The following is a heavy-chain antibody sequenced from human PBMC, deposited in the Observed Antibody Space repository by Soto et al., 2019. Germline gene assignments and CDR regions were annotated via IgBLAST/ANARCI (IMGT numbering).Heavy chain of an antibody. Sequence: SETLSLTCAVSGGSISNNDWWSWVRQPAGGGLEMAGEIYHSGSTNYKPSLKSRFTISLDNSQNPLSLTLRSVTAADTAVYYCARHGDETTFLDYWGQGTLVTVSS. J-gene: IGHJ4*02. D-gene: IGHD1-1*01. V-gene: IGHV4-4*02. CDR2: IYHSGST. CDR1: GGSISNNDW. CDR3: ARHGDETTFLDY.